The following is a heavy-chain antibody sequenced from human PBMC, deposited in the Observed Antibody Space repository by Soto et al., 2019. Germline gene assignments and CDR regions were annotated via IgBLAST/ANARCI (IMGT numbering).Heavy chain of an antibody. CDR2: IYYSGST. D-gene: IGHD3-22*01. Sequence: SETLSLTCTVSGGSISSGGYYWSWIRQHPGKGLEWIGYIYYSGSTYYNPSLKSRVTISVDTSKNQFSLKLSSVTAADTAVYYCARGIKYYYDSSGYPVAIDYWGQGTLVTVSS. V-gene: IGHV4-31*03. CDR1: GGSISSGGYY. J-gene: IGHJ4*02. CDR3: ARGIKYYYDSSGYPVAIDY.